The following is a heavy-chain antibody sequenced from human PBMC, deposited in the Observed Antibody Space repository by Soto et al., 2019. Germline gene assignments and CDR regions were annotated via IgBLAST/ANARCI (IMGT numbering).Heavy chain of an antibody. V-gene: IGHV4-34*01. D-gene: IGHD6-19*01. J-gene: IGHJ3*02. Sequence: PSETLSLTCAVYGGSFSGYYWSWIRQPPGKGLEWIGEINHSGSTNYNPSLKSRVTISVDTSKNQFSLKLSSVTAADTAVYYCGSKVWGRIAVARDAFDIWGQGTMVTVSS. CDR1: GGSFSGYY. CDR2: INHSGST. CDR3: GSKVWGRIAVARDAFDI.